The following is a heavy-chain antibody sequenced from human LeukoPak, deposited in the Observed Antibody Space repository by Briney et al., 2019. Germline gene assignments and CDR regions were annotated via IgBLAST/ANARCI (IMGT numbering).Heavy chain of an antibody. J-gene: IGHJ4*02. CDR1: GFTFSNYW. CDR2: IKEDGSDK. Sequence: TGGSLRLSCAASGFTFSNYWMAWVRQAPGKGLEWVANIKEDGSDKHYVDSVKGRFTISRDNADNTLYLQMSSLRAEDTAVYYCARDGRYSGYFDYWGQGTLVTVSS. CDR3: ARDGRYSGYFDY. V-gene: IGHV3-7*01. D-gene: IGHD1-26*01.